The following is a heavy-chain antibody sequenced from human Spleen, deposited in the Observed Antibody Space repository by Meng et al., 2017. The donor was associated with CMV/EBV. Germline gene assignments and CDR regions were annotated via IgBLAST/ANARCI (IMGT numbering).Heavy chain of an antibody. V-gene: IGHV3-21*01. CDR1: GFDFSNHI. Sequence: GESLKISCAASGFDFSNHIMNWVRQAPGKGLEWVSSISGSSTYTHYVDSVKGRFTISRDNARNSLYLQMNGLRAEDTAVYYCARVVAAGYYYYGMDVWGQGTTVTVSS. D-gene: IGHD6-13*01. J-gene: IGHJ6*02. CDR2: ISGSSTYT. CDR3: ARVVAAGYYYYGMDV.